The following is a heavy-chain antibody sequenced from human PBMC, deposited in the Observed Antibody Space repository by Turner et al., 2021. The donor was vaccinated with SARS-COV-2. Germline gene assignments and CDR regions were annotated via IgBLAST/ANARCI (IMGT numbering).Heavy chain of an antibody. J-gene: IGHJ6*02. D-gene: IGHD6-19*01. V-gene: IGHV1-24*01. Sequence: QVQLVQSGAEVKKPGASVKVSCKLPGYTLTDLSMHWVRQAPGKGLEWKGGFDPEDGETIYAQKVQGRVTMTQDTSTDTAYMELSSLRSEDTAVYYWATGVAVAGTPSKYYYYYGMDVWGQGTTVTVSS. CDR1: GYTLTDLS. CDR3: ATGVAVAGTPSKYYYYYGMDV. CDR2: FDPEDGET.